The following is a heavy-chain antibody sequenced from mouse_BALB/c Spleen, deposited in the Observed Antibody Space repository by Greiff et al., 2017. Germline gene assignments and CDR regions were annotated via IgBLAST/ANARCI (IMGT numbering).Heavy chain of an antibody. CDR2: ISNGGGTT. CDR3: ARHSSTGRSPFDY. J-gene: IGHJ2*01. D-gene: IGHD4-1*02. V-gene: IGHV5-12*01. Sequence: EVKLVESGGGLVQPGGSLKLSCAASGFTFSDYYMYWVRQTPEKRLEWVAYISNGGGTTYYPDTVKGRFTISRDNAKNTLYLQMSRLKSEDTAMYYCARHSSTGRSPFDYWGQGTTLTVSS. CDR1: GFTFSDYY.